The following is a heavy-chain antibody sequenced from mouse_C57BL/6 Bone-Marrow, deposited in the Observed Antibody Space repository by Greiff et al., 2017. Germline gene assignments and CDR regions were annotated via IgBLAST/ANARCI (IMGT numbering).Heavy chain of an antibody. CDR1: GYTFTSYW. J-gene: IGHJ1*03. CDR2: IDPSDSYT. Sequence: QVQLKQPGAELVRPGTSVKLSCKASGYTFTSYWMHWVKQRPGQGLEWIGVIDPSDSYTNYNQKFKGKATLTVDTSSSTAYMQLSSLTSEDSAVYYCAGYDGYYFYWYFDVWGTGTTVTVSS. D-gene: IGHD2-3*01. CDR3: AGYDGYYFYWYFDV. V-gene: IGHV1-59*01.